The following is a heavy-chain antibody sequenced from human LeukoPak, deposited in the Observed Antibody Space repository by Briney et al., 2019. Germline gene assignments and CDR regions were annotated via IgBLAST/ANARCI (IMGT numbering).Heavy chain of an antibody. V-gene: IGHV1-58*02. CDR3: AAAQPQLNNWFDP. CDR1: GFTFSSSA. CDR2: NVVGSGNT. D-gene: IGHD1-1*01. Sequence: SVKVSCKASGFTFSSSAMQWVRQARGQRLEWIGWNVVGSGNTNYAQKFQERVTITRDMSTSTAYMELSSLRSEDTAVYYCAAAQPQLNNWFDPWGQGTLVTVSS. J-gene: IGHJ5*02.